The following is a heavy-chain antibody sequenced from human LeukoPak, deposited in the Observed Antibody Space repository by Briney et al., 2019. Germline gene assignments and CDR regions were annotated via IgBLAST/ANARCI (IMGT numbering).Heavy chain of an antibody. V-gene: IGHV4-4*09. Sequence: SETLSLTCTVSGGSINSYYWSWIRQPPGKGLEWIGYIYTSGSTNYNPSLKSRVTISVDTSKNQFSLKLSSVTAADTAVYYCASFGSGLDYWGQGTLVTVSS. CDR1: GGSINSYY. CDR2: IYTSGST. J-gene: IGHJ4*02. D-gene: IGHD2-15*01. CDR3: ASFGSGLDY.